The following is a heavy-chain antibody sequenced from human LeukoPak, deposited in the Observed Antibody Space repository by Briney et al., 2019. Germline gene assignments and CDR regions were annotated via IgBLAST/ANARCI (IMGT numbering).Heavy chain of an antibody. CDR2: INHSGST. Sequence: SETLSLTCAVYGGSFSGYYWSWIRQPPGKGLEWIGEINHSGSTNYNPSLKSRVTISVDTSKNQFSLKLSSVTAADTAVYYYARDLIHVGDYELAYYYYGMDVWGQGTTVTVSS. CDR1: GGSFSGYY. V-gene: IGHV4-34*01. D-gene: IGHD4-17*01. J-gene: IGHJ6*02. CDR3: ARDLIHVGDYELAYYYYGMDV.